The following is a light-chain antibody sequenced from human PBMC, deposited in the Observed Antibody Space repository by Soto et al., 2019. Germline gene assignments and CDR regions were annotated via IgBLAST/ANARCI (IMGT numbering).Light chain of an antibody. Sequence: EIVMTQSPATLSVSPGETATLSCSASQSVSYNLAWYQQKPGQGPRLVIYGAFSRATGIPARFSGSGSGTEFTLTISSLQSEDFAVYYCQQYKNWPPLTFGGGTKVEIK. V-gene: IGKV3-15*01. CDR2: GAF. J-gene: IGKJ4*01. CDR1: QSVSYN. CDR3: QQYKNWPPLT.